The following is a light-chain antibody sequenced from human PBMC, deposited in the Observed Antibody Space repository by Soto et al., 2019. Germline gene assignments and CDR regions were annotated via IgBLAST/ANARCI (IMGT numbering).Light chain of an antibody. J-gene: IGKJ1*01. V-gene: IGKV3-20*01. CDR2: AAS. CDR3: QQYGSSSWT. Sequence: EIVLTQSPGTLSLSPGERATLSCRASQSVTSSYLAWYQQKPGQAPRLLIYAASSRATGIPDRFSGSGSGTDVTLTISRLEPEDFAVYYCQQYGSSSWTFGLGTKVGIK. CDR1: QSVTSSY.